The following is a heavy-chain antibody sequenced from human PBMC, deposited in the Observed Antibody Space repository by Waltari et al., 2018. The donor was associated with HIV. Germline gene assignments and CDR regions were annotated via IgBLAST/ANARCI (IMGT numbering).Heavy chain of an antibody. Sequence: EVQLVESGGGLVKPGGSLRLSCAASGFTFSSYSMNWVRQSPGKGLEWVSSISSSNSYIYYADSVKGRFTISRDNAKNSLYLQMNSLRAEDTAVYYCARVSSALLEPRGNHYGMDVWGQGTTVTVSS. D-gene: IGHD1-1*01. J-gene: IGHJ6*02. CDR3: ARVSSALLEPRGNHYGMDV. V-gene: IGHV3-21*01. CDR1: GFTFSSYS. CDR2: ISSSNSYI.